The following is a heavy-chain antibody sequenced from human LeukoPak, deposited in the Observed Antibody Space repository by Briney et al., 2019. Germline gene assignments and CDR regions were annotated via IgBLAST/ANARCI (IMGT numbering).Heavy chain of an antibody. CDR2: INPGGGDT. V-gene: IGHV1-46*02. CDR3: ARGPRGQRFDY. Sequence: ASVKVSCKASGYTFNTYYIHWVRQAPGQGLEWMGLINPGGGDTSYAQNLQGRVTMTRDTSTSTVYLELSNPRSEDTAVYYCARGPRGQRFDYWGQGTLVTVSS. D-gene: IGHD1-1*01. J-gene: IGHJ4*02. CDR1: GYTFNTYY.